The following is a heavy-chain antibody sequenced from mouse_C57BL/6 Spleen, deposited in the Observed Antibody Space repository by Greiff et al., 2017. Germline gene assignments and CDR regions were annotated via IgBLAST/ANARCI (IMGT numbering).Heavy chain of an antibody. CDR3: ARAYGNYEGYWYFDV. J-gene: IGHJ1*03. CDR1: GYTFTDYN. V-gene: IGHV1-18*01. CDR2: INPNNGGT. Sequence: VQLQQSGPELVKPGASVKIPCKASGYTFTDYNMDWVKQSHGKSLGWIGDINPNNGGTIYNQKFKGKATLTVDTSSSTAYMELRSLTSEDTAVYYCARAYGNYEGYWYFDVWGTGTTVTVSS. D-gene: IGHD2-1*01.